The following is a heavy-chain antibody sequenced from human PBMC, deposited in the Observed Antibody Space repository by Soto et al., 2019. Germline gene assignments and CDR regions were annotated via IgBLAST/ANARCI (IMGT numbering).Heavy chain of an antibody. V-gene: IGHV3-13*01. CDR2: IGTAGDT. D-gene: IGHD1-20*01. J-gene: IGHJ6*02. Sequence: QPGGSLRLSCAASGFTFSSYDMHWVRQATGKGLEWVSAIGTAGDTYYPGSVKGRFTISRENAKNSLYLQMNSLRAGDTAVYYCARSITGPTPKYYYYYGMDVWGQGTTVTVSS. CDR1: GFTFSSYD. CDR3: ARSITGPTPKYYYYYGMDV.